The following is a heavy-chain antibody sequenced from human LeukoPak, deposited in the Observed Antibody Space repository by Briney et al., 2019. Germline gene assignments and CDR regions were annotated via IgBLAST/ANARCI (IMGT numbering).Heavy chain of an antibody. J-gene: IGHJ3*02. CDR1: GGSINGDY. CDR2: IYHSGST. D-gene: IGHD5-24*01. CDR3: ARVGGMTTINNAAFDI. V-gene: IGHV4-59*01. Sequence: SETVSLTCSVSGGSINGDYWNWIRQPPGEGLEWIGYIYHSGSTNYNPSLKSRVTISIDKSKKQFSLKLISVTAADTAIYYCARVGGMTTINNAAFDIWGQGTIVTVSS.